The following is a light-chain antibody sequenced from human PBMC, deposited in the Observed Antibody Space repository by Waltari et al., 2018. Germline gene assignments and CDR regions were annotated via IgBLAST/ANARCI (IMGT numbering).Light chain of an antibody. V-gene: IGLV3-21*03. CDR1: NIGGKS. Sequence: SYVLTQPPSVSVAPGKTATIPSGGDNIGGKSVHWYQQKPGQAPVLVVYNDNDRPSGIPERFSGSNSGNTATLTISRVEVGDEADYYCQLWDIGSDHKVFGSGTKVIVL. J-gene: IGLJ1*01. CDR2: NDN. CDR3: QLWDIGSDHKV.